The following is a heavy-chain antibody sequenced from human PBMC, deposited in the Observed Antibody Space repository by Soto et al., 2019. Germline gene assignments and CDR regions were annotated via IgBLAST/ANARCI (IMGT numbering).Heavy chain of an antibody. D-gene: IGHD2-8*02. J-gene: IGHJ4*02. CDR2: FSLSGTT. V-gene: IGHV4-4*07. CDR3: ARGRTPPGAPAWYYFDS. Sequence: PSETLSLTCTVSGASITGTSSWSWIRRLAGKGLEWIGRFSLSGTTSYNPSLRSRVTMSADVSKNQVSLRLTSVTAADTALYYCARGRTPPGAPAWYYFDSWGQGTLVTVSS. CDR1: GASITGTSS.